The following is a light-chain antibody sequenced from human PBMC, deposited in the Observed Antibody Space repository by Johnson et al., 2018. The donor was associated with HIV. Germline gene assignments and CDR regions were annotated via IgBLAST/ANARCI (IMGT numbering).Light chain of an antibody. Sequence: QSVLTQPPSVSAAPGQRVNISCSGHSSNIENYFVSWYQQLPGAAPTLLIYEDNKRPSGIPDRFSASKSGTSATLGITGLQTGDEADYYCGTWDSSLSAGVFGTGTTVTAL. CDR2: EDN. V-gene: IGLV1-51*02. J-gene: IGLJ1*01. CDR3: GTWDSSLSAGV. CDR1: SSNIENYF.